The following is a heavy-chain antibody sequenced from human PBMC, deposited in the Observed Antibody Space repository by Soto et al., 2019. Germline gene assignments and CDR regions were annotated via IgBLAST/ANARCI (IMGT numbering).Heavy chain of an antibody. D-gene: IGHD6-13*01. CDR1: GFTFSSYA. V-gene: IGHV3-23*01. Sequence: GGSLRLSCSPSGFTFSSYAMSWVHQAPGKGLEWVSAISGSGGSTYYADSVKGRFTISRDNSKNTLYLQMNSLRAEDTAVYYCAKAKQQLVPYYYGMDVWGQGTTVTVS. CDR3: AKAKQQLVPYYYGMDV. CDR2: ISGSGGST. J-gene: IGHJ6*02.